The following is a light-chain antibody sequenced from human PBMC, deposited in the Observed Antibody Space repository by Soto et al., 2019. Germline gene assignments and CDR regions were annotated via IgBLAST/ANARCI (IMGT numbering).Light chain of an antibody. J-gene: IGKJ1*01. CDR1: ESIRTW. V-gene: IGKV1-5*01. CDR3: QQYHNYPRT. CDR2: DAS. Sequence: DIQMTQSPATLSASIGERVTLTCRASESIRTWLAWYQHKPGKAPKFLIYDASNLESGVPSRFSGSGSGTEFTLTISNLQPDDFATYFCQQYHNYPRTFGQGTQVEIK.